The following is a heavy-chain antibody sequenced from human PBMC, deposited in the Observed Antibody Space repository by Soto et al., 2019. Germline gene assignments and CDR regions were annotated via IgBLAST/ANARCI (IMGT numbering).Heavy chain of an antibody. D-gene: IGHD2-21*02. V-gene: IGHV4-59*08. J-gene: IGHJ4*02. CDR2: IYYSGST. CDR3: ARQRYCGGDCYSGPFDY. CDR1: GGSISSYY. Sequence: QVQLQESGPGLVKPSETLSLTCTVSGGSISSYYWSWIRQPPGKGLEWIGYIYYSGSTNYNPSLKSRVTRSVATSKNQFSLKLSSVTAADTAVYYCARQRYCGGDCYSGPFDYWGQGTLVTVSS.